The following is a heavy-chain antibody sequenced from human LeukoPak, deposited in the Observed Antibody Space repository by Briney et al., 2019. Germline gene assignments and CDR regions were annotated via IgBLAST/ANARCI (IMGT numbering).Heavy chain of an antibody. Sequence: GESLRISCEGSAYSFTSYWIGWVRQMPGKGLEWMGIIYPGDSDTRYSPSFQGQVTISADKSISTAYLQWSSLKASDTAMYYCARQLQRGYSYSDYWGQGTLVTVSS. CDR3: ARQLQRGYSYSDY. V-gene: IGHV5-51*01. CDR2: IYPGDSDT. D-gene: IGHD5-18*01. CDR1: AYSFTSYW. J-gene: IGHJ4*02.